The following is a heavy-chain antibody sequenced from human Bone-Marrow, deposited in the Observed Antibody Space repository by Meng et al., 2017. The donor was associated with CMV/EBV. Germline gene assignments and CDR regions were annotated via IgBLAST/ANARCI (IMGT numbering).Heavy chain of an antibody. Sequence: NLSLTCTVSGGSIGSGDYYWSWIGQPPGKGLEWIGYIYYSGSTYYNPSLKSRVTISVDTSKNQFSPKLSSVTAADTAVYYCARGDCSSTSCYTPPYYYYGMAVWGQGTTVTGSS. CDR3: ARGDCSSTSCYTPPYYYYGMAV. D-gene: IGHD2-2*02. J-gene: IGHJ6*01. V-gene: IGHV4-30-4*08. CDR2: IYYSGST. CDR1: GGSIGSGDYY.